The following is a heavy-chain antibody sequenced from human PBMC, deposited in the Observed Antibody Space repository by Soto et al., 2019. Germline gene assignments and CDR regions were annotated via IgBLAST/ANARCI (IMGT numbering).Heavy chain of an antibody. J-gene: IGHJ6*02. CDR1: GYTFTSYD. V-gene: IGHV1-8*01. Sequence: QVQLVQSGAEVKKPGASVKVSCKASGYTFTSYDINWVRQATGQGLEWMGWMNPNSGKTGYAQKFQGRVTMTRNTSISTAYMELSSLRSEDTAVYYCARLYCSGGSCYQDYYYCGMDVWGQGTTVTVSS. CDR3: ARLYCSGGSCYQDYYYCGMDV. CDR2: MNPNSGKT. D-gene: IGHD2-15*01.